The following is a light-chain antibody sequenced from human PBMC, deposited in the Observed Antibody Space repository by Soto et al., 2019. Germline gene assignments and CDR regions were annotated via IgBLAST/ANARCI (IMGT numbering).Light chain of an antibody. J-gene: IGKJ4*01. CDR3: QQYYSLPLT. CDR2: WAS. V-gene: IGKV4-1*01. Sequence: DIVMTQSPESLAVSLGERATINCKSSQSVFYSSNNKNYLTWYQQKPGQPPKLLIYWASTRESGVPDRFSGSGSETDFTLTISSLQAEDVAVYYCQQYYSLPLTFGGGTKVEIK. CDR1: QSVFYSSNNKNY.